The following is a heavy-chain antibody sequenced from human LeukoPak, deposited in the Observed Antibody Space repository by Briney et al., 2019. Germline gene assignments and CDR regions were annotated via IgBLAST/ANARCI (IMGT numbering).Heavy chain of an antibody. CDR2: ISSLSRHI. CDR1: GFTFSSYA. J-gene: IGHJ6*03. CDR3: VRGAPHLASPYYYMDV. D-gene: IGHD3-16*01. Sequence: GGSLRLSCAASGFTFSSYAMSWVRQAPGKGLEWVSCISSLSRHIYYADSVRGRFTISRDNAKNSLYLQMNSLTVEDTAVYYCVRGAPHLASPYYYMDVWGKGATVPVSS. V-gene: IGHV3-21*01.